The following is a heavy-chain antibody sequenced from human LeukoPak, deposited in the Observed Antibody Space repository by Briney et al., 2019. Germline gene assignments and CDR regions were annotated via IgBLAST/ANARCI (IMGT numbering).Heavy chain of an antibody. D-gene: IGHD1-26*01. CDR1: GIIFSNYA. Sequence: GVSLRLSCAASGIIFSNYAMHWVRQGARKGLECIATISSDGGSTYYANSVKGRFTISRDNSKNTLYLQMGSLRAEDMAVYYCARGRQGAKTRYFDLWGRGTRVTVSS. V-gene: IGHV3-64*01. CDR3: ARGRQGAKTRYFDL. J-gene: IGHJ2*01. CDR2: ISSDGGST.